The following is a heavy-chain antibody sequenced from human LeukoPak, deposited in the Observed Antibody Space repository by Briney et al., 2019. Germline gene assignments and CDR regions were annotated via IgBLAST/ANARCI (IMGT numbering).Heavy chain of an antibody. J-gene: IGHJ6*03. CDR3: ARDGDYTGYYYYYYMDV. V-gene: IGHV1-2*02. CDR2: IYPNSGGT. Sequence: GASVKVSCKASGYTFTGYYMHWVRQAPGQGLEWMRWIYPNSGGTNYAQKFQGRVTMTRDTSISTAYMELSRLRSDDTAVYYCARDGDYTGYYYYYYMDVWGKGTTVTVSS. D-gene: IGHD4-17*01. CDR1: GYTFTGYY.